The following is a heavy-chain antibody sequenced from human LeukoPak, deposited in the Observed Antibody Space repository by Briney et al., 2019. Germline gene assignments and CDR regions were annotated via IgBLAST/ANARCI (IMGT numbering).Heavy chain of an antibody. CDR3: GRERWQEY. CDR2: ISTSSNYL. D-gene: IGHD2-15*01. Sequence: GGSLRLSCAASGFTFSSYSMNWVRQAPGKGLEWVSSISTSSNYLYYADSVKGRFTISRDNAKNSLFLQMNSLRAEDTAVYYCGRERWQEYWGQGTLVTVSS. J-gene: IGHJ4*02. CDR1: GFTFSSYS. V-gene: IGHV3-21*01.